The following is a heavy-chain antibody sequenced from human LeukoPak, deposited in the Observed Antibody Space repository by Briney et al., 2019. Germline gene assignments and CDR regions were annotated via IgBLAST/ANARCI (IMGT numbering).Heavy chain of an antibody. V-gene: IGHV3-23*01. CDR1: GFTFSRYW. J-gene: IGHJ4*02. CDR2: ISGSGGST. D-gene: IGHD6-13*01. Sequence: GGSLRLSCAASGFTFSRYWMSWVRQAPGKGLEWVSAISGSGGSTYYADSVKGRFTISRDNSKNTLYLQMNSLRAEDTAVYYCAKVPIAAAGYYFDYWGQGTLVTVSS. CDR3: AKVPIAAAGYYFDY.